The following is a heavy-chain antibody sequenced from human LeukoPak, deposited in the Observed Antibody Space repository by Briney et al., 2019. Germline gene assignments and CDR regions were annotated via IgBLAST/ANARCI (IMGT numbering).Heavy chain of an antibody. CDR1: GFTFSSYA. J-gene: IGHJ5*02. D-gene: IGHD3-10*01. Sequence: PGGSLRLSCAASGFTFSSYAMSWVRQAPGKGLEWVSAISGSGGSTYYADSVKGRFTISRDNSKNTLYLQMNSLRAEDTAVYYCAKSMGRDGSVPAWVDPWGQGTLVTVSS. V-gene: IGHV3-23*01. CDR3: AKSMGRDGSVPAWVDP. CDR2: ISGSGGST.